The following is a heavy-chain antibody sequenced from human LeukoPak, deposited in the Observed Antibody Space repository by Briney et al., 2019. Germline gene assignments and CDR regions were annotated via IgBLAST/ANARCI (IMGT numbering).Heavy chain of an antibody. CDR1: GFTFDMYW. D-gene: IGHD6-13*01. V-gene: IGHV3-7*01. J-gene: IGHJ4*02. CDR2: IREVGSEK. Sequence: GGSLRLSCVASGFTFDMYWMSWVRQAPGKGLEWVANIREVGSEKHYVDSVKGRFTISRDNAKNSLYLQMNSLRAEDTAVYYCARPSSRRYYYFDYWGQGTLMTVSS. CDR3: ARPSSRRYYYFDY.